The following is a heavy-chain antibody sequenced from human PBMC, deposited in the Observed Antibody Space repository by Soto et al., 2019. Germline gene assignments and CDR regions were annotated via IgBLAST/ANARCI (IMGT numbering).Heavy chain of an antibody. CDR1: GYTFTSYG. J-gene: IGHJ5*02. CDR3: ARVGHRWLPLANWFDP. V-gene: IGHV1-18*01. CDR2: ISAYNGNT. D-gene: IGHD3-22*01. Sequence: GASVKVSCKASGYTFTSYGISWGRQAPGQGLEWMGWISAYNGNTNYAQKLQGRVTMTTDTSTSTAYMELRSLRSDDTAVYYCARVGHRWLPLANWFDPRGQGPLLTVSS.